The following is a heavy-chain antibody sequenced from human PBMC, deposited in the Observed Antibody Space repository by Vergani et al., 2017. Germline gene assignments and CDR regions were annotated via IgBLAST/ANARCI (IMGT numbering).Heavy chain of an antibody. CDR2: IYYSGFT. CDR3: ARYSGGDSEYFQH. V-gene: IGHV4-30-4*01. D-gene: IGHD1-26*01. J-gene: IGHJ1*01. CDR1: VGSISSDNYY. Sequence: QVQLQESGPGLLKPSQTLSLTCTVPVGSISSDNYYWSWIRQPPGKGLEWIGYIYYSGFTYYNPSLKSRVSISVDTSKNQFSLKLSSVTAADTAVYYCARYSGGDSEYFQHWGQGTLVTVSS.